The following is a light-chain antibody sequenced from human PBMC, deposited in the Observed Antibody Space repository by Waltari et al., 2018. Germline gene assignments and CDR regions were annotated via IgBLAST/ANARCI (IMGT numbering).Light chain of an antibody. CDR3: QQRRDWPLT. Sequence: EIVLTQSPTTLSLSPGERATLSCRASQSVSSFLAWYQQKPGQAPRLLIYDTSNRVTGIPARFSGSGSGTDFTLTISSLEPEDFAVYYCQQRRDWPLTFGGGTKVEFK. J-gene: IGKJ4*01. CDR1: QSVSSF. V-gene: IGKV3-11*01. CDR2: DTS.